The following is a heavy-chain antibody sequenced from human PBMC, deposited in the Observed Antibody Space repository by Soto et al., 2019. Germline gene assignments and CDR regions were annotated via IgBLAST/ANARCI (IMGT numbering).Heavy chain of an antibody. CDR1: GGSISSGTYH. CDR2: IYYSGST. J-gene: IGHJ4*02. V-gene: IGHV4-31*03. Sequence: QVQLQESGPGLVKPSQTLSLTCTVSGGSISSGTYHWTWIRQHPEKGLEWIGYIYYSGSTYYNPSLKSRVPISVDTSKNQFSLRLSSVTAADTAVYYCAREMNYYDTSGDSYFDYWGQGTLVTVSS. CDR3: AREMNYYDTSGDSYFDY. D-gene: IGHD3-22*01.